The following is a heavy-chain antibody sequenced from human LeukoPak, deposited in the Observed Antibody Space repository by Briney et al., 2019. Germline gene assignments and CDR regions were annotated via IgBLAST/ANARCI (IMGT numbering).Heavy chain of an antibody. CDR3: ARRTKYYDFWSGSNDYYYMDV. V-gene: IGHV5-51*01. J-gene: IGHJ6*03. Sequence: GESLKISCQGSGYTFTKYWIAWVRRMPGKGLEWMGIIYPGDSDTRYSPSFQGQVTISADKSISTAYLQWSSLKASDSAIYYCARRTKYYDFWSGSNDYYYMDVWGRGTTVTVSS. CDR2: IYPGDSDT. D-gene: IGHD3-3*01. CDR1: GYTFTKYW.